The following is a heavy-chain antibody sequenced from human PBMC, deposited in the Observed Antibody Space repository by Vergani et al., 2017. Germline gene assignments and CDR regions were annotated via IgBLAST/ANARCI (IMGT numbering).Heavy chain of an antibody. J-gene: IGHJ4*02. D-gene: IGHD3-10*01. V-gene: IGHV4-38-2*01. CDR2: IYHSGST. Sequence: QVQLQESGPGLVKPSETLSLTCAVSGYSISSGYYWGWIRQPPGKGLEWIGSIYHSGSTYYNPSLKSRVTISVDTSKNQFSLKLSSVTAADTAVYYCARSMITMVRGVITLGGPFDYWGQGTLVTVSS. CDR3: ARSMITMVRGVITLGGPFDY. CDR1: GYSISSGYY.